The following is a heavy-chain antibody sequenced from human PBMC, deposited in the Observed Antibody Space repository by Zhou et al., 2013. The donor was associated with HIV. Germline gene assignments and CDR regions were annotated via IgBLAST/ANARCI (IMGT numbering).Heavy chain of an antibody. CDR3: ARAHTVTTEADAFDI. J-gene: IGHJ3*02. CDR2: IYTSGST. Sequence: SSYYWSWIRQPAGKGLEWIGRIYTSGSTNYNPSLKSRVTMSVDTSKNQFSLKLSSVTAADTAVYYCARAHTVTTEADAFDIWGQGTMVTVSS. D-gene: IGHD4-17*01. V-gene: IGHV4-4*07. CDR1: SSYY.